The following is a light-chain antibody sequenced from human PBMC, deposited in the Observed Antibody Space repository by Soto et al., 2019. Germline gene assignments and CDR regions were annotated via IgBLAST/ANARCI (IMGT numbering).Light chain of an antibody. J-gene: IGLJ3*02. V-gene: IGLV1-40*01. CDR2: GNS. Sequence: VLTQPPSVSGAPGQRVTISCTGSRFNIGAGYDVHWYQQLPGTAPKLLIYGNSNRPSGVPDRFSGSKSGTSASLAITGLQAEDEADYYCQSYDSSLSGFWVFGGGTKLTVL. CDR3: QSYDSSLSGFWV. CDR1: RFNIGAGYD.